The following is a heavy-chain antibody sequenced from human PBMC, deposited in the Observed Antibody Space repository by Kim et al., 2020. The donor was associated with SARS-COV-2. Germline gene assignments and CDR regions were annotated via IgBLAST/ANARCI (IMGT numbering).Heavy chain of an antibody. D-gene: IGHD3-10*01. V-gene: IGHV1-3*01. J-gene: IGHJ3*02. CDR3: ARDRGAITMVRGGFEIDAFDI. Sequence: ASVKVSCKASGYTFTSYAMHWVRQAPGQRLEWMGWINAGNGNTKYSQKFQGRVTITRDTSASTAYMELSSLRSEDTAVYYCARDRGAITMVRGGFEIDAFDIWGQGTMVTVSS. CDR2: INAGNGNT. CDR1: GYTFTSYA.